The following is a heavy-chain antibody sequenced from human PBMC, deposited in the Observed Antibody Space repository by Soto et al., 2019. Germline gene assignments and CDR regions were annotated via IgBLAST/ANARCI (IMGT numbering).Heavy chain of an antibody. D-gene: IGHD3-3*01. V-gene: IGHV2-5*02. J-gene: IGHJ4*02. CDR3: AHRSIFGVGCLDY. CDR1: GFSLSTSGVG. CDR2: IYLDDDM. Sequence: QITLKESGPTLVKPTQTLTLTCTFSGFSLSTSGVGVGWIRQPPGKALEWRALIYLDDDMLYSPSLKSSLTITKDTYKKPVVLTMNTMGPVDTATYYCAHRSIFGVGCLDYWGQGTLVTVSS.